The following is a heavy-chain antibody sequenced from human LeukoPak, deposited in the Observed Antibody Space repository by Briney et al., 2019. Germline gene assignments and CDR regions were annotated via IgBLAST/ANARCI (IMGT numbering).Heavy chain of an antibody. Sequence: GGSLRLSCAASGFTFSDHYVSWFRQAPGKGLEWISYITNSGRDMSYTDSVKGRFTISRDNAKNSLFLQMNGLRAEDTAVYFCGRGHWGIDYWGQGTLVTVSS. D-gene: IGHD7-27*01. CDR3: GRGHWGIDY. J-gene: IGHJ4*02. CDR2: ITNSGRDM. CDR1: GFTFSDHY. V-gene: IGHV3-11*04.